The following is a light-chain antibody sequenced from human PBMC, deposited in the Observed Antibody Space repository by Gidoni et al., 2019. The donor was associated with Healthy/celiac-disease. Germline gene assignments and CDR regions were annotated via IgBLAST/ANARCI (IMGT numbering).Light chain of an antibody. V-gene: IGLV3-19*01. CDR1: SLRSYY. J-gene: IGLJ2*01. CDR3: NSRDSSGNFVV. CDR2: GKN. Sequence: SSELTQAPAVSVALGQTVRITCQGDSLRSYYASWYQQKPGQAPVLVIYGKNNRPSAIPDRFSGSSPGITASLTITGAQAEDEADYYCNSRDSSGNFVVFGGGTKLTVL.